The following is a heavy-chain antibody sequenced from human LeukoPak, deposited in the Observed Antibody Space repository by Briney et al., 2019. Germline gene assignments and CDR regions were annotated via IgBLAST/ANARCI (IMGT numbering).Heavy chain of an antibody. Sequence: GGSLRLSCAASGFTFSSYEMNWVRQAPGKGLERVSYISSSGSTIYYADSVKGRFTISRDNAKNSLYLQVNSLRAEDTAVYYCAREFRSYPDYWGQGTLVTVSS. J-gene: IGHJ4*02. CDR2: ISSSGSTI. D-gene: IGHD1-26*01. V-gene: IGHV3-48*03. CDR1: GFTFSSYE. CDR3: AREFRSYPDY.